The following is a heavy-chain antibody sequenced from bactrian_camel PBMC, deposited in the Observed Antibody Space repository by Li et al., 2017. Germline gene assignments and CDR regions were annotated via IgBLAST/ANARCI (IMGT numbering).Heavy chain of an antibody. Sequence: VQLVESGGGSVQAGGSLRLSCTYTRRPNYVTWFRQGPGNGREGVAGIYTGGGDGHYADAVKGRFAISADNAENTVYLQMNSLKPEDTAMYYCAADLFRVTACGAGYVPDFPYRGQGTQVTVS. V-gene: IGHV3S40*01. D-gene: IGHD5*01. J-gene: IGHJ6*01. CDR3: AADLFRVTACGAGYVPDFPY. CDR1: TRRPNY. CDR2: IYTGGGDG.